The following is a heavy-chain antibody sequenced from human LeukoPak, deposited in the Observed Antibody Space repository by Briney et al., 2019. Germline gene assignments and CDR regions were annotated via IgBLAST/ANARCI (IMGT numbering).Heavy chain of an antibody. CDR2: ISSSSYT. D-gene: IGHD3-22*01. Sequence: GGSLRLSCAASVFTFSDYYMSWIRQAPGKGLGWVSYISSSSYTNYADSVKGRFTISRDNAKNSLYLQMNSLRAEDTAVYYCAREAYDSSGYPRYYLDYWGQGTLVTVSS. CDR1: VFTFSDYY. CDR3: AREAYDSSGYPRYYLDY. V-gene: IGHV3-11*05. J-gene: IGHJ4*02.